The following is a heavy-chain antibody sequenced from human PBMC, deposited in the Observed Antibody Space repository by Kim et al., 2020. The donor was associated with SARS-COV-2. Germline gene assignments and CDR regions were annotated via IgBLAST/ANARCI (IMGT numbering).Heavy chain of an antibody. Sequence: GGSLRLSCSTSGFIFADYDFSWVRQSPGKGLEWVAFIRRKVSGETARYATSVIGRSTVSRADSNDIAYLQINSLETEDTAVYYCSRMGVPFGFWGQGTLGPVSS. V-gene: IGHV3-49*04. CDR2: IRRKVSGETA. CDR3: SRMGVPFGF. CDR1: GFIFADYD. D-gene: IGHD3-16*01. J-gene: IGHJ4*02.